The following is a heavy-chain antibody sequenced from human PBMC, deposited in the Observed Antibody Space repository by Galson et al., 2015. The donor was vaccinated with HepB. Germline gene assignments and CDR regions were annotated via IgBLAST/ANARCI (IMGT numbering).Heavy chain of an antibody. CDR3: TTDPSARYSDDWERGGFDY. CDR2: IKSKTDGGAT. Sequence: SLRLSCAASGFTFSDAWMSWVRQAPGGGLEWVGRIKSKTDGGATEYAAPVKGRFTISRDDSKNTLHLQMNSLKSEDAGVYYCTTDPSARYSDDWERGGFDYWGQGTLVTVSS. J-gene: IGHJ4*02. CDR1: GFTFSDAW. D-gene: IGHD6-13*01. V-gene: IGHV3-15*01.